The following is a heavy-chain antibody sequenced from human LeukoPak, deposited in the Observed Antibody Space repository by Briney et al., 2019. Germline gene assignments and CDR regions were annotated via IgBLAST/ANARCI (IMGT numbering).Heavy chain of an antibody. D-gene: IGHD3-9*01. Sequence: GGSLRLSCAASGFTFDDYGMSWVRQAPGKGLEWVSGINWNGDNTDYADSAKGRFTISRDNAKNSLYLQMNSLRAEDTALYYCARGFDGNFDYWGQGTLVTVSP. CDR1: GFTFDDYG. J-gene: IGHJ4*02. CDR2: INWNGDNT. CDR3: ARGFDGNFDY. V-gene: IGHV3-20*04.